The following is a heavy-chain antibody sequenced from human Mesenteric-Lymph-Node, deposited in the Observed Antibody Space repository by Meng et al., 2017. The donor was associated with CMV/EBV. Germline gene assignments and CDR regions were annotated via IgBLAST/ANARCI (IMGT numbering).Heavy chain of an antibody. D-gene: IGHD3/OR15-3a*01. V-gene: IGHV4-39*01. J-gene: IGHJ4*02. Sequence: GSLRLSCTVSGGSISTTFHYWGWIRQPPERGLEWIGSVYYTGGSTYYNPSLNSRVTMSVDTSKNQFSLNLISVTAADTAVYYCARSLASLGDRISRLRHFDYWGQGILVTVSS. CDR3: ARSLASLGDRISRLRHFDY. CDR2: VYYTGGST. CDR1: GGSISTTFHY.